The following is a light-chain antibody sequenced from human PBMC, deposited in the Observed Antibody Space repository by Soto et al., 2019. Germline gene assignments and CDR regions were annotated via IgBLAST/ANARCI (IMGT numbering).Light chain of an antibody. Sequence: AIQMTQSPSSLSASVGDRVTITCRASQGIRDDLGWYQQKPGKAPKLLIYAASSLQSGVPSRFGGSGSGTDFTLTISSLQPEDFATYYCLQDYNYPLTFGGGTKVEIK. CDR2: AAS. V-gene: IGKV1-6*01. J-gene: IGKJ4*01. CDR1: QGIRDD. CDR3: LQDYNYPLT.